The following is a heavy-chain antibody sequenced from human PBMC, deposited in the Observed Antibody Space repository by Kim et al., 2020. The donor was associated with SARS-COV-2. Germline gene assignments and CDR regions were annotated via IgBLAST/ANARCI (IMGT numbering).Heavy chain of an antibody. J-gene: IGHJ4*02. D-gene: IGHD3-22*01. V-gene: IGHV3-73*01. Sequence: SVKGRFTISRDDSKNTAYLQMNSLKTEDTAVYYCTTYYYDSSDYYLSFDYWGQGTLVTVSS. CDR3: TTYYYDSSDYYLSFDY.